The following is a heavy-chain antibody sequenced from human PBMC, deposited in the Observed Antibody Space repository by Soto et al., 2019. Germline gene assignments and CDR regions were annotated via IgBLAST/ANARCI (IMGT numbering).Heavy chain of an antibody. V-gene: IGHV1-3*01. CDR3: ARYYTSGWYDYFDY. D-gene: IGHD6-19*01. CDR1: GYTFTTFA. J-gene: IGHJ4*02. Sequence: QVHLMQSGAEVKKPGASVKVSCEASGYTFTTFAIHWVRQAPGQRLKWMGWINADNGNTKYAPKFQDRLTIARDTSASTAYMELSSLRSEDTAVYFCARYYTSGWYDYFDYWGQGTLVTVSS. CDR2: INADNGNT.